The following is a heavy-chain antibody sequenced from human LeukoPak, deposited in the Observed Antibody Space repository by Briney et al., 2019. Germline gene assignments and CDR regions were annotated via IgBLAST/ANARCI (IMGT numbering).Heavy chain of an antibody. Sequence: PSETLSLTCTVSGGSISSSSYYWGWIRQPPGKGLEWIGSVYYSGSTYYNPSLKSRVTISVDTSKNQFSLKLSSVTAADTAVYYCARGRTYRSSSWFDPWGQGTLVTVSS. CDR3: ARGRTYRSSSWFDP. CDR2: VYYSGST. CDR1: GGSISSSSYY. J-gene: IGHJ5*02. D-gene: IGHD6-6*01. V-gene: IGHV4-39*07.